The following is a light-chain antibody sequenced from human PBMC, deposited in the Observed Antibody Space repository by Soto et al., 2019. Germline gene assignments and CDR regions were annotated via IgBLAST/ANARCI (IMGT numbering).Light chain of an antibody. CDR3: SSYTSSSTLVV. CDR1: SSDVGGYNY. V-gene: IGLV2-14*03. Sequence: QSALTQPASVSGSPGQWITISCTGTSSDVGGYNYVSWYEHYPGKAPKLMIYDVSNRPSGVSDRFSGSKSGNTASLTISGLQTEDEADYYCSSYTSSSTLVVFGGGTKLTVL. CDR2: DVS. J-gene: IGLJ2*01.